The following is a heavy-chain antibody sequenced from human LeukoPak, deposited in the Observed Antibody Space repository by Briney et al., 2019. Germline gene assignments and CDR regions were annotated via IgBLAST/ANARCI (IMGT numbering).Heavy chain of an antibody. CDR2: ISGSGGST. CDR1: GFTFSSYA. Sequence: PGGSLRLSCAASGFTFSSYAMSWVRQAPGKGLEWVSAISGSGGSTYYADSVKGRFTISRDNSKNTLYLQMNSLRAEDTAAYYCARGRFNYGWGMDVWGQGTTVIVSS. J-gene: IGHJ6*02. D-gene: IGHD5-18*01. CDR3: ARGRFNYGWGMDV. V-gene: IGHV3-23*01.